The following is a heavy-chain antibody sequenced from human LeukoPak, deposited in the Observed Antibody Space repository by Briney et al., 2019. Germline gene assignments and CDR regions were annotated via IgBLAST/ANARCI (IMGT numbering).Heavy chain of an antibody. J-gene: IGHJ3*02. CDR1: GFTFSTYG. D-gene: IGHD1-26*01. CDR3: ARDSTYTGSFHDAFDI. Sequence: GGSLRLSCAASGFTFSTYGMHWVRQAPGKGLEWVAFIRYDGSNKYYAGSVKGRFTISRDNSKNTLYLQMNSLRAEDTAVYYCARDSTYTGSFHDAFDIWGQGTMVIVSS. CDR2: IRYDGSNK. V-gene: IGHV3-30*02.